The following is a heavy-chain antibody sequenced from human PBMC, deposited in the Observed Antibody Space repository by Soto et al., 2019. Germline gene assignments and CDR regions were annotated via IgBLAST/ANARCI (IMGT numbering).Heavy chain of an antibody. CDR2: LNVGTGNT. CDR3: ARESRDFFLWFDP. V-gene: IGHV1-3*01. Sequence: ASVKVSCKASGYIFSKYAIHWVRQVPGHKLEWMGWLNVGTGNTKYSQKFQGRVTITRDTSATTAYMELHSLTSEDTAVCYCARESRDFFLWFDPWGQGTLVTVSS. CDR1: GYIFSKYA. J-gene: IGHJ5*02.